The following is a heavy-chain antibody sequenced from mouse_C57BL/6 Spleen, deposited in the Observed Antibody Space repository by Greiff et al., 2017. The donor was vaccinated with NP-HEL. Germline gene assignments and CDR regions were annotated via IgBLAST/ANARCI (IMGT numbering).Heavy chain of an antibody. Sequence: VQLQQPGAELVMPGASVKLSCKASGYTFTSYWMHWVKQRPGQGLEWIGEIDPSDSYTNYNQKFKGQSTLTVDKSASTAYMQLSSLTSEDSAVYYCARSGGLRRGFDYWGQGTTLTVSS. CDR1: GYTFTSYW. J-gene: IGHJ2*01. CDR3: ARSGGLRRGFDY. V-gene: IGHV1-69*01. CDR2: IDPSDSYT. D-gene: IGHD2-4*01.